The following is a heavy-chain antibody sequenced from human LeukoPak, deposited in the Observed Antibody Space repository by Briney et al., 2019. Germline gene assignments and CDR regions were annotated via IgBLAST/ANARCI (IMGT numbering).Heavy chain of an antibody. D-gene: IGHD3-22*01. J-gene: IGHJ4*02. CDR1: GYTFTGYY. Sequence: GASVTVSCKASGYTFTGYYMHWVRQAPGQGLEWMGWINPNSGGTNYAQKFQGRVTMTRDTSISTAYMELSRLRSDDTAVYYCARDAYYYDSSGHTTIDYWGQGTLVTVSS. CDR2: INPNSGGT. CDR3: ARDAYYYDSSGHTTIDY. V-gene: IGHV1-2*02.